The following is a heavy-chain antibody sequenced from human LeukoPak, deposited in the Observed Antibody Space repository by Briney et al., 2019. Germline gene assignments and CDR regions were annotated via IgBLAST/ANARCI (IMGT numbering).Heavy chain of an antibody. Sequence: GGSLILSCAASGFTFSSYSMNWVRQAPGKGLEWVSSISSSSSYIYYADSVKGRFTISRDNAKNSLYLQMNSLRAEDTAVYYCATGYCSGGSCYRPFDYWGQGTLVTVSS. CDR2: ISSSSSYI. V-gene: IGHV3-21*01. CDR1: GFTFSSYS. CDR3: ATGYCSGGSCYRPFDY. J-gene: IGHJ4*02. D-gene: IGHD2-15*01.